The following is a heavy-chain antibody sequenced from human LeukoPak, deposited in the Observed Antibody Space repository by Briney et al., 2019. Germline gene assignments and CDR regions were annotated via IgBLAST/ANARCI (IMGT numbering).Heavy chain of an antibody. V-gene: IGHV4-39*01. CDR2: MYYSGST. D-gene: IGHD5-18*01. CDR1: GGSISSSSYY. J-gene: IGHJ6*03. CDR3: ARVFIYSHYYYYMDV. Sequence: PSETLSLTCTVSGGSISSSSYYWGWIRQPPGKGLEWIGSMYYSGSTYYTPSLKSRVTVSVDTSKNQFSLTLSSVTAADTAVYYCARVFIYSHYYYYMDVWGKGTTVTVSS.